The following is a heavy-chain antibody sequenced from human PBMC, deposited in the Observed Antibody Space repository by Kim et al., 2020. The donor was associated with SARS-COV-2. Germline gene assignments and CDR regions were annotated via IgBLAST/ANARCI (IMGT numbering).Heavy chain of an antibody. Sequence: GGSLRLSCAASGFSFGSYDMSWVRQAPGKGLEWVSAITSSGTSTFYADSVKGRFTMSRDNSKRTLYLQMNSLRAEDTALYYCAKHNPLFGYWGQGTPVTVSS. CDR3: AKHNPLFGY. V-gene: IGHV3-23*01. J-gene: IGHJ4*02. CDR1: GFSFGSYD. CDR2: ITSSGTST.